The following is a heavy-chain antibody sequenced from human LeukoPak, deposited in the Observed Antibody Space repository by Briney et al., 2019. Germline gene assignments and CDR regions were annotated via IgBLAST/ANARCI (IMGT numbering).Heavy chain of an antibody. CDR1: GGSISSYY. Sequence: SETLSLTCTVSGGSISSYYWSWIRQPPGKGLEWIGYIYYSGSTNYNPFLKSRVTISVDTSKNQFSLRLSSVTAADTAVYHCARLRYSGGWYYFDYWGQGTLVTVSS. CDR3: ARLRYSGGWYYFDY. J-gene: IGHJ4*02. CDR2: IYYSGST. V-gene: IGHV4-59*08. D-gene: IGHD6-19*01.